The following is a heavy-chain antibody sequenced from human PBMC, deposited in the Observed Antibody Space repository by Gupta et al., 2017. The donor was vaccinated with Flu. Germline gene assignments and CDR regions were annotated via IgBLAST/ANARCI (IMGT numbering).Heavy chain of an antibody. D-gene: IGHD3-22*01. CDR3: ARDYDSTSYYGLDV. J-gene: IGHJ6*02. Sequence: VQLVESGGGLVEPGGSLRLPCAASGFSFSDYTMRWVRQAPGKGLEWVSSINSDSVYIYYADSVRGRFTISRDNAEDSLFLQMNSLGAEDTAIYYCARDYDSTSYYGLDVWGQGTAVTVSS. CDR2: INSDSVYI. CDR1: GFSFSDYT. V-gene: IGHV3-21*02.